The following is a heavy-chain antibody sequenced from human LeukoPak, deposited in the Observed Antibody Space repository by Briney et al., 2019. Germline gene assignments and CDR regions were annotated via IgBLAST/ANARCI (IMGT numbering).Heavy chain of an antibody. Sequence: GGSLRLSCAASGFTFSSYGMHWVRQAPGKGLEWVAVIWYDGSNKYYADSVKGRFTISRDNSKNTLYLQMNSLRAEDTAVYYCAKDPPPTVGRDYFDYWGQGTLVTVSS. D-gene: IGHD1-26*01. V-gene: IGHV3-33*06. CDR3: AKDPPPTVGRDYFDY. J-gene: IGHJ4*02. CDR2: IWYDGSNK. CDR1: GFTFSSYG.